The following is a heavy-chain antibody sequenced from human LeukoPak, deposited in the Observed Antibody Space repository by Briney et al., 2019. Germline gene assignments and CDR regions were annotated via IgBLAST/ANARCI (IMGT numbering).Heavy chain of an antibody. Sequence: ASVKVSCKASGYTFTSYGISWVRRAPGQGLEWMGWISAYNGNTNYAQKLQGRVTMTTDTSTSTAYMELRSLRSDDTAVYYCARAIIVGATRRADAFDIWGQGTMVTVSS. D-gene: IGHD1-26*01. CDR1: GYTFTSYG. CDR2: ISAYNGNT. CDR3: ARAIIVGATRRADAFDI. J-gene: IGHJ3*02. V-gene: IGHV1-18*01.